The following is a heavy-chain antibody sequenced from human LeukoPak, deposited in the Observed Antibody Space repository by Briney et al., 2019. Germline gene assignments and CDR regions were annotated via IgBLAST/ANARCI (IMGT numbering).Heavy chain of an antibody. CDR2: INPSVGYP. CDR1: GYTFTHYP. CDR3: ARERANSFDS. V-gene: IGHV1-46*01. Sequence: ASVKVSCKASGYTFTHYPIHWVRQAPGQRLEWMGVINPSVGYPSYAQKFQGRVTMTRDTSTSTVYMDLSSLRSEDTAVYYCARERANSFDSWGQGTLLIVSS. J-gene: IGHJ5*02.